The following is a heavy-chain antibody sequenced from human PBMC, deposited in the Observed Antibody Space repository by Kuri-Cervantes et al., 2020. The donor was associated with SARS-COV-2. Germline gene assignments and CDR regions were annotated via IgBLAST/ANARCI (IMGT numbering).Heavy chain of an antibody. CDR1: GFSLSTSGVG. D-gene: IGHD3-3*01. CDR3: ATMSKETIFGFVIPWGPFDY. J-gene: IGHJ4*02. V-gene: IGHV2-5*02. CDR2: IYWDDDK. Sequence: SGPTLVKPTQTLTLTCTFSGFSLSTSGVGVGWIRQPPGEALEWLALIYWDDDKRYSPSLKSRLSVTKDTSKNQVVLKMTNMDPVDTATYYCATMSKETIFGFVIPWGPFDYWGQGTLVTVSS.